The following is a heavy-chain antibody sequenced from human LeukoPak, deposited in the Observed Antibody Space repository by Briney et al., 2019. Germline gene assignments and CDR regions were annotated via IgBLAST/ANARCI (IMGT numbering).Heavy chain of an antibody. CDR1: GGSISSSSYY. Sequence: SETLSLTCTVSGGSISSSSYYWGCIRQPPGKGLEWIGSIYYSGSTYYNPSLKSRVTISVDTSKNQFSLKLSSVTAADTAVYYCARSDCSSTSCPHAGYYYYMEVWGKGTTVTVSS. CDR3: ARSDCSSTSCPHAGYYYYMEV. V-gene: IGHV4-39*01. J-gene: IGHJ6*03. CDR2: IYYSGST. D-gene: IGHD2-2*01.